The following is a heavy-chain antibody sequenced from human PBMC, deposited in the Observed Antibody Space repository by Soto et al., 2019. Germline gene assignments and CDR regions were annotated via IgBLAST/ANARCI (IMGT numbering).Heavy chain of an antibody. Sequence: QVQLQESGPGLVKPSQTLSLTCTVSGGSISSGDYYWSWIRQPPGKGLEWIGYIYYSGSTYYNPSLKSRVTISVDTSKIQFTLKLSSVTAADTAVYYCARERAKVWELLAFDIWGQGTMVTVSS. CDR2: IYYSGST. J-gene: IGHJ3*02. CDR3: ARERAKVWELLAFDI. CDR1: GGSISSGDYY. D-gene: IGHD1-26*01. V-gene: IGHV4-30-4*01.